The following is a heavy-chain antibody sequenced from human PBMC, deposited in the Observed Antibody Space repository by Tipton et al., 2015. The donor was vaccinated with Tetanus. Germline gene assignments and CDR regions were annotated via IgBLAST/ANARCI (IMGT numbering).Heavy chain of an antibody. J-gene: IGHJ4*02. V-gene: IGHV4-39*01. D-gene: IGHD6-13*01. Sequence: TLSLTCTVSGGSISSTSYYWGWIRQPPGKGLEWIGSFFYSGSTYYNPSLKSRFTISVDTSNNQFSLKLTSVTAADTAVYYCAGGAWRGIAAVGTFPGYWGQGTLVTVSS. CDR1: GGSISSTSYY. CDR2: FFYSGST. CDR3: AGGAWRGIAAVGTFPGY.